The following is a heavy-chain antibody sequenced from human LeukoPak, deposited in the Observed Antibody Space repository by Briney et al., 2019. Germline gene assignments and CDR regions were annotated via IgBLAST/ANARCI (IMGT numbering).Heavy chain of an antibody. Sequence: GGSLRLSCAASGFIFDDYAMHWVRQAPGKGLEWVSGISWNSGSIGYADSAKGRFTISRDNAKNSLYLQMNSLRAEDTALYYCAKGYRKGRWLPLDYWGQGTLVTVSS. CDR1: GFIFDDYA. J-gene: IGHJ4*02. D-gene: IGHD5-24*01. CDR2: ISWNSGSI. V-gene: IGHV3-9*01. CDR3: AKGYRKGRWLPLDY.